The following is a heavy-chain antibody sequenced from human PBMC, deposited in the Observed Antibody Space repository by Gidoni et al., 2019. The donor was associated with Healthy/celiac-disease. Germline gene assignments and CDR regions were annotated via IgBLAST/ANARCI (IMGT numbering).Heavy chain of an antibody. Sequence: EVQLVESGGGLVTPGGSLRLSCAASGFTFSSYSMNWVRQAPGKGLEWVSSISSSSSYIYYADSVKGRFTISRDNAKNSLYLQMNSLRAEDTAVYYCARDSTVTAYYYYYYGMDVWGQGTTVTVSS. CDR2: ISSSSSYI. CDR3: ARDSTVTAYYYYYYGMDV. J-gene: IGHJ6*02. V-gene: IGHV3-21*01. CDR1: GFTFSSYS. D-gene: IGHD4-17*01.